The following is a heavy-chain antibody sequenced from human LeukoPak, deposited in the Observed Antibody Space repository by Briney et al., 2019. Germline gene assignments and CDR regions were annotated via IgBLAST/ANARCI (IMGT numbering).Heavy chain of an antibody. CDR3: AREGSGSYYNDY. CDR1: GFTFSNYW. V-gene: IGHV3-74*01. CDR2: INTDGSST. D-gene: IGHD1-26*01. Sequence: GGCLRLSCAASGFTFSNYWMHWVRQAPGQGLVWVSRINTDGSSTNYADSVKGRFTISRDNAKNTLYLQMNSLRAEDTAVYYCAREGSGSYYNDYWGQGTLVTVSS. J-gene: IGHJ4*02.